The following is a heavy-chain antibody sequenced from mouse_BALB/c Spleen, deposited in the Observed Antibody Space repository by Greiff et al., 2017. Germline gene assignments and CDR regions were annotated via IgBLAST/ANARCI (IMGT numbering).Heavy chain of an antibody. J-gene: IGHJ4*01. CDR1: GFSLTSYG. Sequence: VQLVESGPGLVQPSQSLSITCTVSGFSLTSYGVHWVRQSPGKGLEWLGVIWSGGSTDYNAAFISRLSISKDNSKSQVFFKMNSLQADDTAIYYCARTEKNAMDYWGQGTSVTVSS. V-gene: IGHV2-4-1*01. CDR3: ARTEKNAMDY. CDR2: IWSGGST.